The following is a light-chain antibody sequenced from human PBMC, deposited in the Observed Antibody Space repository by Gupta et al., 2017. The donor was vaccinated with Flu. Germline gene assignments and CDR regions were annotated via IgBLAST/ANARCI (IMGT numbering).Light chain of an antibody. CDR2: FAS. J-gene: IGKJ5*01. CDR3: HQDSSYPIT. V-gene: IGKV1-5*03. Sequence: PSTLSTPVGGRVTITSRASSSISIWLASYQHKLWKGPKLLVYFASTLHDAVSSRFSGCGSGTEFTLTISRLQPDDAATYFCHQDSSYPITCGQGTLMEIK. CDR1: SSISIW.